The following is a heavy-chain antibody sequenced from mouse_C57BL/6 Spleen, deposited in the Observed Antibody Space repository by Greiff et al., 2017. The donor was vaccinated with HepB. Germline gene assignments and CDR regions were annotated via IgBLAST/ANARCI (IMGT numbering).Heavy chain of an antibody. CDR2: IYPRSGNT. V-gene: IGHV1-81*01. J-gene: IGHJ3*01. D-gene: IGHD2-4*01. CDR3: AREHDYTWFAY. Sequence: QVQLQQSGAELARPGASVKLSCKASGYTFTSYGISWVKQRTGQGLEWIGEIYPRSGNTYYNEKLKGKATLSADKSSSTAYMELRSLTSEDSAVYFCAREHDYTWFAYWGQGTLVTVSA. CDR1: GYTFTSYG.